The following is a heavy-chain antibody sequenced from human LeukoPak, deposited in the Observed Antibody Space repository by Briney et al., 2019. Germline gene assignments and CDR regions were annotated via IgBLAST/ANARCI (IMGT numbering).Heavy chain of an antibody. Sequence: ASVKVSCKASGYTFTSYGISWVRQAPEQGLEWIGWISAYNGNTNYAQKLQGRVTMTTDTSTSTAYMELRSLRSDDTAVYYCARDDRRYSRSYLARPKDNYFDYWGQGTLVTVSS. D-gene: IGHD1-26*01. CDR1: GYTFTSYG. V-gene: IGHV1-18*01. J-gene: IGHJ4*02. CDR3: ARDDRRYSRSYLARPKDNYFDY. CDR2: ISAYNGNT.